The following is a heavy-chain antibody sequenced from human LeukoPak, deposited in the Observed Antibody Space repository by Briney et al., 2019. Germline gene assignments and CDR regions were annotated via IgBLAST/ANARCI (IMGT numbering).Heavy chain of an antibody. CDR1: GYTFTSYG. CDR3: ATLSSSSWGYYFDY. V-gene: IGHV1-18*01. Sequence: GASVKVSCKASGYTFTSYGISWVRQAPGQGLEWMGWISAYSGDTNHAQNLQGRVTMTTDTSTSTAYMEVTSLRSDDTAVYYCATLSSSSWGYYFDYWGQGTLVTVSS. J-gene: IGHJ4*02. D-gene: IGHD6-6*01. CDR2: ISAYSGDT.